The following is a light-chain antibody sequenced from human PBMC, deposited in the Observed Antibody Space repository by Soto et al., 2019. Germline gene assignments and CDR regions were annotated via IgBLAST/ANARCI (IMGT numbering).Light chain of an antibody. V-gene: IGLV2-14*01. J-gene: IGLJ2*01. CDR2: DVS. Sequence: QSALTQPASVSGSPGQSITISCTGTSSDVGGYNYVSWYQQHPGKAPKLMIYDVSNRPSGVSNRFSGSKSGNTASLTISGLQAEDEADYYCSSYTSSSTVVFGGGTNLTVL. CDR1: SSDVGGYNY. CDR3: SSYTSSSTVV.